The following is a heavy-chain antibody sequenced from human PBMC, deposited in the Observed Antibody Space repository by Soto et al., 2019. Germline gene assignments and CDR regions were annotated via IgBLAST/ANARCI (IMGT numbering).Heavy chain of an antibody. CDR2: ISAYNGNT. Sequence: ASVKVSCKASGYTFTSYGISWVRQAPGQGLEWMGWISAYNGNTNYAQKLQGRVTMTTDTSTSTAYMELRSLRSDDTAVYYCARDLIVVVPAAIQYDAFDIWGQGTMVT. CDR3: ARDLIVVVPAAIQYDAFDI. CDR1: GYTFTSYG. D-gene: IGHD2-2*01. V-gene: IGHV1-18*01. J-gene: IGHJ3*02.